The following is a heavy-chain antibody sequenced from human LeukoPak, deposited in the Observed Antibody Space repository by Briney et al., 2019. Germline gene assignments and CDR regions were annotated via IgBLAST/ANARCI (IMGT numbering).Heavy chain of an antibody. CDR3: ARGPGPADDGGGYCFDY. CDR2: INPSGGST. V-gene: IGHV1-46*01. CDR1: GYTFTSYY. Sequence: ASARVSCKASGYTFTSYYLYWVRQAPGQGVEWMGVINPSGGSTTSAQKFQGRVTMTRDTSTSTVYMELRSLRSEDTAVYYCARGPGPADDGGGYCFDYWGQGTLVTVSS. J-gene: IGHJ4*02. D-gene: IGHD3-22*01.